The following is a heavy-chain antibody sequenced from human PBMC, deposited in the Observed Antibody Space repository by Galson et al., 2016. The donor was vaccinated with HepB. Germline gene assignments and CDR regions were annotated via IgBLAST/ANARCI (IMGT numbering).Heavy chain of an antibody. CDR1: GFTFRNYG. CDR2: ISLSGDST. V-gene: IGHV3-23*01. J-gene: IGHJ6*04. D-gene: IGHD2-2*01. CDR3: VQGSTAPAV. Sequence: SLRLSCAASGFTFRNYGMTWVRQAPGKGLEVVSRISLSGDSTDYADSVKGRCTISRDTSKNTLSLQMNSLTADDTAIYYCVQGSTAPAVWGKGTTVTVSS.